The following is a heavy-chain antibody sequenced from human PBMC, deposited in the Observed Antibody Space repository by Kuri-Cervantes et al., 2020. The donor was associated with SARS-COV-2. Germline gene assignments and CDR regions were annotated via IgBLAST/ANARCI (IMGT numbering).Heavy chain of an antibody. CDR2: IYSSGTS. CDR1: GAPISSDGHF. Sequence: SETLSLTCTGPGAPISSDGHFWTWIRQPPGKGLEWIGYIYSSGTSHYNPSLKSRVTISVDTSKNKFSLNLSSVTAADTAVYYCARDTRFGCSGTSCYSFFGYWSQGTLVTVSS. CDR3: ARDTRFGCSGTSCYSFFGY. D-gene: IGHD2-2*01. J-gene: IGHJ4*02. V-gene: IGHV4-31*03.